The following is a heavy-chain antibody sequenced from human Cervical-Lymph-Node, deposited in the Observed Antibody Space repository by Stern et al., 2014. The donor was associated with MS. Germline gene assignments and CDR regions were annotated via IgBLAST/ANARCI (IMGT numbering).Heavy chain of an antibody. CDR1: GYTFTNYN. J-gene: IGHJ6*02. Sequence: QVQLVQSEAEVKKPGASVKVSCKASGYTFTNYNIDWVRQATGQGLEWMGWMNSNSGNKGYAQRFQGRVTMTRDTSTSTAYMELSSLKAEDTAVYYCARVRFYGSGIYYALGDGMDVWGQGTTVTVSS. CDR3: ARVRFYGSGIYYALGDGMDV. D-gene: IGHD3-10*01. CDR2: MNSNSGNK. V-gene: IGHV1-8*01.